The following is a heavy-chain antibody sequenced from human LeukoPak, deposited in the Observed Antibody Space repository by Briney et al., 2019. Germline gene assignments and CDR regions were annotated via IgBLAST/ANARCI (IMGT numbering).Heavy chain of an antibody. Sequence: PGGSLRLSCAPSGFTFKRNNMNWVRQAPGKGLEWASDISSTSITMYYADSVKGRFTISRDNAKNSLYLQMNSLRADDTAVYCCARETILAVAGDFWGQETLVTVSS. D-gene: IGHD6-19*01. J-gene: IGHJ4*02. CDR3: ARETILAVAGDF. V-gene: IGHV3-48*01. CDR2: ISSTSITM. CDR1: GFTFKRNN.